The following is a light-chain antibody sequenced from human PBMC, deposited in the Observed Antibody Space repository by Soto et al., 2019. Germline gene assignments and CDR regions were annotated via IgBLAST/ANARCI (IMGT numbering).Light chain of an antibody. CDR1: TANIEANY. CDR2: RNK. V-gene: IGLV1-47*03. J-gene: IGLJ3*02. Sequence: QSFLIHPPSSSGTTGQRVTISCSGSTANIEANYVYWYQQFPGTAPKLLISRNKERPSGVPDRFSGSKSGTSASLAVSGLWFEDEADYFCTSLDDSLSAWVLGGGTKVTVL. CDR3: TSLDDSLSAWV.